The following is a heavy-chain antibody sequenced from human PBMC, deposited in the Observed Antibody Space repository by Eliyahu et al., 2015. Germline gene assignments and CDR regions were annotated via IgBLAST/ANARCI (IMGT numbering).Heavy chain of an antibody. Sequence: EVQLVESGGGLVKPGGSLRLSCAASGFTFXSYSMNWVRQAPGKGLEWVSSISSSSSYIYYADSVKGRFTISRDNAKNSLYLQMNSLRAEDTAVYYCARDSYVGAPSHAFDIWGQGTMVTVSS. D-gene: IGHD1-26*01. CDR1: GFTFXSYS. CDR3: ARDSYVGAPSHAFDI. J-gene: IGHJ3*02. CDR2: ISSSSSYI. V-gene: IGHV3-21*01.